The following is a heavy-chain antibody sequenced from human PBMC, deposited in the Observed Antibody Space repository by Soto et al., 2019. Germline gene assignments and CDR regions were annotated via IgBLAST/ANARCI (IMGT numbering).Heavy chain of an antibody. CDR1: GFTFSNYR. V-gene: IGHV3-48*02. CDR2: IHSSSDSI. J-gene: IGHJ4*02. D-gene: IGHD2-15*01. Sequence: GGSLRLSCAASGFTFSNYRMNWVRQAPGKGLEWVSHIHSSSDSIDYTDSVKGRFTISRDNARNSLYLQMNSLRDEDTAVYYCARLLGYFSGGSCYGPYYIDYWGQGTLVSVSS. CDR3: ARLLGYFSGGSCYGPYYIDY.